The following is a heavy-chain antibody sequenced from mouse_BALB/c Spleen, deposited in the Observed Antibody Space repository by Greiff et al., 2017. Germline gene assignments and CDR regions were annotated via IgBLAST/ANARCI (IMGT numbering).Heavy chain of an antibody. CDR3: ARPSLYYYGSSYDYAMDY. Sequence: DVHLVESGGGLVQPGGSRKLSCAASGFTFSSFGMHWVRQAPEKGLEWVAYISSGSSTIYYADTVKGRFTISRDNPKNTLFLQMTSLRSEDTAMYYCARPSLYYYGSSYDYAMDYWGQGTSVTVSS. CDR1: GFTFSSFG. J-gene: IGHJ4*01. D-gene: IGHD1-1*01. V-gene: IGHV5-17*02. CDR2: ISSGSSTI.